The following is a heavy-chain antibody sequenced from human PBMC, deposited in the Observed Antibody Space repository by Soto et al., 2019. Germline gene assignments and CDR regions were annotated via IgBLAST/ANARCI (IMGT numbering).Heavy chain of an antibody. Sequence: KSSETLSLTCAVYGGSFSGYYWSWIRQPPGKGLEWIGEINHSGSTNYNPSLKSRVTISVDTSKNQFSLKLSSVTAADTAVYYCARGRPRWFDPWGQGTLVTVSS. CDR1: GGSFSGYY. CDR3: ARGRPRWFDP. J-gene: IGHJ5*02. CDR2: INHSGST. V-gene: IGHV4-34*01.